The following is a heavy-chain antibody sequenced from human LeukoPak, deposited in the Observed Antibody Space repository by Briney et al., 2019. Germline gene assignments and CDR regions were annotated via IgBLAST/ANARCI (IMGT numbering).Heavy chain of an antibody. CDR1: GYTFTVYY. CDR2: INPNSGDT. D-gene: IGHD1-26*01. J-gene: IGHJ3*01. V-gene: IGHV1-2*02. Sequence: GASVTVSCKASGYTFTVYYIHWVRQAPGQGLEWMGWINPNSGDTNYAQNFQGRVTMTRDTSITTAYMDLRRLRSDDTAVYYCAHKRGGVSYYFRGTYDAFDVWGQGTMVTVSS. CDR3: AHKRGGVSYYFRGTYDAFDV.